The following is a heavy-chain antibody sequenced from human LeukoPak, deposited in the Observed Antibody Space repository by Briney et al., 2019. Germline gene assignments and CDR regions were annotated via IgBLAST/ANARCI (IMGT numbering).Heavy chain of an antibody. Sequence: SETLSLTCTVSGGSISSYYWSWIRQPPGKGLEWIGYIYTSGSTNYNPSLKSRVTISVDTSKNQFSLKLSSVTAADTAVYYCARHDVLQCSSTSCYEEYYYYMDVWGKGTTVTVSS. D-gene: IGHD2-2*01. V-gene: IGHV4-4*09. CDR2: IYTSGST. CDR3: ARHDVLQCSSTSCYEEYYYYMDV. CDR1: GGSISSYY. J-gene: IGHJ6*03.